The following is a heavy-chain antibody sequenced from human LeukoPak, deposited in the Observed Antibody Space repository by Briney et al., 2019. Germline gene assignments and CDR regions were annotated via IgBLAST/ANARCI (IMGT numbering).Heavy chain of an antibody. J-gene: IGHJ4*02. V-gene: IGHV4-59*01. CDR1: GGSISSYY. CDR3: ARAEGGIVGAYYFDY. D-gene: IGHD1-26*01. Sequence: SETLSLTCTVSGGSISSYYSSWIRQPPGKGLEWIGYIYYSGSTNYNPSLKSRVTISVDTSKNQFSLKLSSVTAADTAVYYCARAEGGIVGAYYFDYWGQGTLVTVSS. CDR2: IYYSGST.